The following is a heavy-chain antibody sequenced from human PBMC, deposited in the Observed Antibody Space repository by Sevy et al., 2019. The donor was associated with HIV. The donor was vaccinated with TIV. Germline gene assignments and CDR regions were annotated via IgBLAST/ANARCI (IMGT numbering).Heavy chain of an antibody. V-gene: IGHV3-7*01. J-gene: IGHJ4*02. Sequence: GGSLRLSCAASGFSFSSYWMSWVRQAPGKGLEWVATMKQDGTEKDYVYSVKGRFTISRDNTKSSLFLQMNSRSAEDTAVYYCVREGLGGYSYSLDCWGQGTLVTVSS. CDR1: GFSFSSYW. CDR2: MKQDGTEK. CDR3: VREGLGGYSYSLDC. D-gene: IGHD5-18*01.